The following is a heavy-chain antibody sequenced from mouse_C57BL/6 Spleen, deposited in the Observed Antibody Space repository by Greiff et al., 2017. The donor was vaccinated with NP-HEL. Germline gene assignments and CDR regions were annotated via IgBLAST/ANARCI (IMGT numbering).Heavy chain of an antibody. CDR3: ARDRGIYDGYAACAMDY. V-gene: IGHV5-17*01. CDR1: GFTFSDYG. CDR2: ISSGSSTI. D-gene: IGHD2-3*01. J-gene: IGHJ4*01. Sequence: EVKVVESGGGLVKPGGSLKLSCAASGFTFSDYGMHWVRQAPEKGLEWVAYISSGSSTIYYADTVKGRFPISRDNAKNTLFLQMNSQRSEDTAMYYCARDRGIYDGYAACAMDYWGQGTSGTVAS.